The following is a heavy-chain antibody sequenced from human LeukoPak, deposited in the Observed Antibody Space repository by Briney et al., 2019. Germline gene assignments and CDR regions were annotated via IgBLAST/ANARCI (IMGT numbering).Heavy chain of an antibody. CDR1: GFTFSSYW. J-gene: IGHJ6*03. CDR2: IKQDGSEK. D-gene: IGHD3-3*01. Sequence: GGSLRLSCAASGFTFSSYWMSWVRQAPGKGLEWVANIKQDGSEKYYVDSVKGRFTISRDNAKNSLYLQMNSLRAEDTGVYYCARSGYDFWSGYPLSYYYYMDVWGKGTTVTVSS. CDR3: ARSGYDFWSGYPLSYYYYMDV. V-gene: IGHV3-7*01.